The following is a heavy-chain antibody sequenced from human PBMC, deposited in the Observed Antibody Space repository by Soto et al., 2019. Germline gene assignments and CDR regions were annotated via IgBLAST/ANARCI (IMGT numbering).Heavy chain of an antibody. J-gene: IGHJ3*02. D-gene: IGHD3-3*01. CDR3: ARGGGVGVAGSAAFDM. CDR1: GYPVTAYY. Sequence: QLHLVQSGAVVKKPGASVTVSCSASGYPVTAYYMHWVRQAPGRGLEWMGGINPATGAAKYTQTCQGRLTMTRDTSTSTVFMELSGLTSEATAVFYCARGGGVGVAGSAAFDMWGQGTLVTVSS. V-gene: IGHV1-2*02. CDR2: INPATGAA.